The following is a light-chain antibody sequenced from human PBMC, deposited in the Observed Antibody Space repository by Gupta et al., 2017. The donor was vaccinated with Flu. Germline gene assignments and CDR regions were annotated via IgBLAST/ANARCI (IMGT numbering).Light chain of an antibody. CDR3: HQFGRSPWT. V-gene: IGKV3-20*01. CDR1: RRVPSDY. CDR2: DAS. J-gene: IGKJ1*01. Sequence: ERATLSCRASRRVPSDYLALYQQKPGQPPRLLIYDASTRSTGIPDRFSGSGSGTDFTLTISRLEPEDFAVYYCHQFGRSPWTCGQGSKVEVK.